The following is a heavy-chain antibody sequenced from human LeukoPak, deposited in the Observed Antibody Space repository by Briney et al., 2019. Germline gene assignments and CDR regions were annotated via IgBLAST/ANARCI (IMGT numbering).Heavy chain of an antibody. CDR3: ARGGGNIVVVVAATTGPFDY. J-gene: IGHJ4*02. V-gene: IGHV4-34*01. Sequence: SETLSLTCAVYGGSFSGYYWSWIRQPPGKGLEWIGEINHSGSTNYNPSLKSRVTISVDTSKNQFSLKLSSVTAADTAVYYCARGGGNIVVVVAATTGPFDYWGQGTLVTVPS. CDR1: GGSFSGYY. CDR2: INHSGST. D-gene: IGHD2-15*01.